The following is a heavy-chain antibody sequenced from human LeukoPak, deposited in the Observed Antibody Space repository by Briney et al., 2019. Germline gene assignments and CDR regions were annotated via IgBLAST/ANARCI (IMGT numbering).Heavy chain of an antibody. CDR3: AKDGGGYYPSYCYYMDV. V-gene: IGHV3-11*04. CDR2: ISGSGTDI. J-gene: IGHJ6*03. Sequence: GGSLRLSCEASGFTFSDPYMSWIRQAPGKGLECLSYISGSGTDINYADSVRGRFTISRDNAKNLLYLQMNSLRAEDTAVYYCAKDGGGYYPSYCYYMDVWGKGTTVTISS. CDR1: GFTFSDPY. D-gene: IGHD3-22*01.